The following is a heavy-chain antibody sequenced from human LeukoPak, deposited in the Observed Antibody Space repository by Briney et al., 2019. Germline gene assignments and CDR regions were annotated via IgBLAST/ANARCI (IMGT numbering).Heavy chain of an antibody. CDR1: GYSFTNHW. CDR2: IYPGDSDT. Sequence: EFLKISCKGSGYSFTNHWIGWARQMPGKGLEWLGIIYPGDSDTRYSPSFQGQVTISADKSISTAYLQWSSLKASDTAMYYRTRIPNAAAPPNWLDPWGQGTLVTVSS. CDR3: TRIPNAAAPPNWLDP. D-gene: IGHD6-13*01. J-gene: IGHJ5*02. V-gene: IGHV5-51*01.